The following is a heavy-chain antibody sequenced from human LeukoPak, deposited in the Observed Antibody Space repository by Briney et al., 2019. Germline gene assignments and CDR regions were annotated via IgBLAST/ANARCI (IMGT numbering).Heavy chain of an antibody. CDR3: ARGLWFGEYFDY. CDR1: GGSISSGGYY. J-gene: IGHJ4*02. V-gene: IGHV4-31*03. Sequence: SQTLSLTCTVSGGSISSGGYYWSWIRQHPGKGLEWIGYIYYSGSTYYNPSLKSRVTISVDTSKNQFSLKLSSVTAADTAVYYCARGLWFGEYFDYWGQGTLVTVSS. D-gene: IGHD3-10*01. CDR2: IYYSGST.